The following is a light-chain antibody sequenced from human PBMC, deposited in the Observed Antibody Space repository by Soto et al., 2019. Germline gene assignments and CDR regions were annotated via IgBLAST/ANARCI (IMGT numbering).Light chain of an antibody. CDR1: QNIGTY. CDR2: AAS. J-gene: IGKJ2*01. V-gene: IGKV1-39*01. Sequence: DIQMTQSPASLSASVGDRVTVTCRASQNIGTYLDWYQQQPGKAPKLLIYAASTLQSGVPSRFSGSGSGTYFTLTISSQQPEGFATYCCQQSSGLPYTFGRGTKAEIK. CDR3: QQSSGLPYT.